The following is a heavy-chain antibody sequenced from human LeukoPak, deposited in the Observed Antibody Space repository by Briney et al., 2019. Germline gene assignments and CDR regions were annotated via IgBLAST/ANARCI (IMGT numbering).Heavy chain of an antibody. V-gene: IGHV3-23*01. J-gene: IGHJ5*02. CDR1: GFSFSSYA. CDR2: VSGSGDTT. Sequence: GGSLRLSCAVSGFSFSSYAMTWVRQAPGKGLEWVSVVSGSGDTTYYADSVKGRFTISRDNSKNTLYLQMNSLRAEDTAVYYCVKESELLCGGWFDPWGQGTLVTVSS. CDR3: VKESELLCGGWFDP. D-gene: IGHD2-2*01.